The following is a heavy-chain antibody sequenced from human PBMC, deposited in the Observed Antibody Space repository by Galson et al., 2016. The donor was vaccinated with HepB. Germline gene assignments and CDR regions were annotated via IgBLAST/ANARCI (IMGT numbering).Heavy chain of an antibody. D-gene: IGHD6-13*01. V-gene: IGHV4-30-2*01. J-gene: IGHJ5*02. Sequence: TLSLTCAVSGGSISSGDYSWSWIRQPPGKGLEWIGYIYHSGSTYYNPSLKSRVTISVDRSKNQFSLKLSSVTAADTAVYYCARGGGSSWFGPWGQGTLVTVSS. CDR2: IYHSGST. CDR1: GGSISSGDYS. CDR3: ARGGGSSWFGP.